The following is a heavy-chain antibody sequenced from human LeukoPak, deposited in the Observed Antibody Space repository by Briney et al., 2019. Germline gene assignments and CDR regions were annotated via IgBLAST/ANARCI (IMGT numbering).Heavy chain of an antibody. D-gene: IGHD6-19*01. CDR3: VRRDTGWNYYDY. J-gene: IGHJ4*02. V-gene: IGHV4-59*08. CDR2: IYYTGKI. CDR1: GGSINSHY. Sequence: SETLSLTCAVSGGSINSHYWGWIRQPPGKGLQWIGDIYYTGKINYNPSLKSRVTITLDTSKDHLSLNLTSVLAADTAIYYCVRRDTGWNYYDYWGQGILVTVSS.